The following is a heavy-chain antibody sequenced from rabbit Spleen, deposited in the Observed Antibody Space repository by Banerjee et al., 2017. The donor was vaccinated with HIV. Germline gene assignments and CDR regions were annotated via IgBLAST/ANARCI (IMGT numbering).Heavy chain of an antibody. J-gene: IGHJ4*01. CDR3: ARDLADGTWDRGL. CDR1: GFDVSSTVV. D-gene: IGHD4-2*01. Sequence: QSLEESGGGLVKPGASLTLTCKASGFDVSSTVVHWVRQAPGKGLEWIAYIWMGANTHYASWVNGRFTISKTSSTTVTLQMTGLTAADTATYFCARDLADGTWDRGLWGPGTLVTVS. CDR2: IWMGANT. V-gene: IGHV1S40*01.